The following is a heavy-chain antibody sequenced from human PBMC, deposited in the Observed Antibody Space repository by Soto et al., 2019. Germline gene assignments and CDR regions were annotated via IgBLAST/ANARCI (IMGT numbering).Heavy chain of an antibody. CDR2: IDPSDSYT. CDR3: ARRPYDSSRYSPFAI. CDR1: GYSFTSYW. D-gene: IGHD3-22*01. V-gene: IGHV5-10-1*01. J-gene: IGHJ3*02. Sequence: GESLKISCKGSGYSFTSYWISWVRQMPGKGLEWMGRIDPSDSYTNYSPSFQGHVTISADKSISTAYLQWSSLKASDTAMYYCARRPYDSSRYSPFAIWGQGTMVTVSS.